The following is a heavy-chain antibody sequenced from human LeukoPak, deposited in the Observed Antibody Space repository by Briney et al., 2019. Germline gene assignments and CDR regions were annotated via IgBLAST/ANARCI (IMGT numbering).Heavy chain of an antibody. J-gene: IGHJ4*02. V-gene: IGHV3-23*01. CDR2: RRGGGET. CDR3: ARASWVSSADAVR. Sequence: GGSLRLSRAASGLSFTSFAMSWVRQAPARGPEGVSSRRGGGETFYADSVRGRFTLSRDDSRNTVYLQLNNLRVEDTAIYYCARASWVSSADAVRWGQGTQVTVSS. CDR1: GLSFTSFA. D-gene: IGHD3-16*01.